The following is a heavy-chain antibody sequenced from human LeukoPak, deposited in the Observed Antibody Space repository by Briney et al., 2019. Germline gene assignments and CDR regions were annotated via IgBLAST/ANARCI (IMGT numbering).Heavy chain of an antibody. J-gene: IGHJ4*02. V-gene: IGHV4-34*01. CDR2: INHSGST. D-gene: IGHD3-22*01. CDR1: GGSFSGYY. CDR3: ARGAQTYYDKAPVDY. Sequence: SSETLSLTCAVYGGSFSGYYWSWVRQPPGKGLEWIGEINHSGSTNYNPSLKSRVTISVDTSKSQFSLKLNSMTAADTAVYYCARGAQTYYDKAPVDYWGQGTLVTVSS.